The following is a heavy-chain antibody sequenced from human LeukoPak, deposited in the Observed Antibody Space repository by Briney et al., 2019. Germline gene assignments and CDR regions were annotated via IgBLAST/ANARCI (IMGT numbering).Heavy chain of an antibody. Sequence: SETPSLTCSVSGGSISTYYWNWIRQTPGKGLEWIGHISYGNTDYNPSLKSRVTISVDTSKNQYSLKLTSVTAADTAVYYCARDKAHSYGRYFDPWGQGALVTVSS. CDR1: GGSISTYY. D-gene: IGHD5-18*01. J-gene: IGHJ5*02. V-gene: IGHV4-59*01. CDR3: ARDKAHSYGRYFDP. CDR2: ISYGNT.